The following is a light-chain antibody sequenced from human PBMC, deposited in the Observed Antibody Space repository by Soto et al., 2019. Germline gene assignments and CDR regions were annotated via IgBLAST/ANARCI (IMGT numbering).Light chain of an antibody. V-gene: IGKV3-15*01. CDR2: GAS. Sequence: EIVMTQSPATLSVSPGERATLSCRASQSVNSNLAWYQQKPGQAPRLLISGASTRATGIPARFSGSGSETVFTLTISSLQSEDFAVYYCQQYNNWWTFGQGTKVEMK. CDR3: QQYNNWWT. CDR1: QSVNSN. J-gene: IGKJ1*01.